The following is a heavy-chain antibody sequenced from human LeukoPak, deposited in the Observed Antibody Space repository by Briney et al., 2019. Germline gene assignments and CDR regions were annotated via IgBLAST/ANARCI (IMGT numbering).Heavy chain of an antibody. Sequence: SETLSLTCIVSGDSITNHYWSLIRRPPGKGLEWLGYIYYNGRINYNPSLKSRVTISVDTSRNQFSLKLSSVTAADTAVYYCARCRAAAGTPDNWFDPWGQGTLVTVSS. J-gene: IGHJ5*02. CDR2: IYYNGRI. V-gene: IGHV4-59*11. D-gene: IGHD6-13*01. CDR3: ARCRAAAGTPDNWFDP. CDR1: GDSITNHY.